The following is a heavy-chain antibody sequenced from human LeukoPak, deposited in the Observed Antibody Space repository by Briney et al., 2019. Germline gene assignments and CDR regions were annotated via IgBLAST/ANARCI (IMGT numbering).Heavy chain of an antibody. CDR2: XXXSXGST. Sequence: EPGGSLRLSCAASGFTFSSYAMSWVRQAPGKGLEWVSAXXXSXGSTYYADSVKGRFTISRDNSKNTLYLQMNSLRAEDTAVYYXXXVXYYYGSGSPNXXLPFDYWGQGTLVTVSS. D-gene: IGHD3-10*01. V-gene: IGHV3-23*01. CDR1: GFTFSSYA. CDR3: XXVXYYYGSGSPNXXLPFDY. J-gene: IGHJ4*02.